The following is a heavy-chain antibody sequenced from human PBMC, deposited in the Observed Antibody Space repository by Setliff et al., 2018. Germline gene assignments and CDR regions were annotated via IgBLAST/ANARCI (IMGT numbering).Heavy chain of an antibody. J-gene: IGHJ4*02. V-gene: IGHV3-9*01. CDR1: GFTFDDYA. Sequence: LRLSCAASGFTFDDYAMHWVRQAPGKGLEWVSGISWNSGSIGYADSVKGRFTISRDNAKNSLYLQMNSLRAEDTALYYCAKAFLGYCSSTSCATPFGYWGQGTLVTVSS. CDR2: ISWNSGSI. CDR3: AKAFLGYCSSTSCATPFGY. D-gene: IGHD2-2*01.